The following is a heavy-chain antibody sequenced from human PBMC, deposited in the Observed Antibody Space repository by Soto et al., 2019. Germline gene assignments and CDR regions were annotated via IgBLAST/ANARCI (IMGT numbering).Heavy chain of an antibody. CDR3: ARGLATPYYYYMDV. CDR2: IYSGGST. D-gene: IGHD5-12*01. CDR1: GFTVSSNY. V-gene: IGHV3-53*04. Sequence: GGSLRLSCAASGFTVSSNYMSWVRQAPGKGLEWVSVIYSGGSTYYADSVKGRFTISRHNSKNTLYLQMNSLRAEDTAVYYCARGLATPYYYYMDVWGKGTTVTVSS. J-gene: IGHJ6*03.